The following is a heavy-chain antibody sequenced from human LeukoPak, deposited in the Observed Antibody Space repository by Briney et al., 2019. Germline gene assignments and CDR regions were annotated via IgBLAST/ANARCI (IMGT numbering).Heavy chain of an antibody. Sequence: PGRSLRLSCAASGFTFSTYTMHWVRQAPGKGLEWVTSISYDGGKKYNADSVKGRFTISRDNSKNTLYLQMDNLRTEDTAVYYCATSPPLHYSGSYETLDYWGQGTLVTVSS. D-gene: IGHD1-26*01. CDR2: ISYDGGKK. CDR1: GFTFSTYT. CDR3: ATSPPLHYSGSYETLDY. V-gene: IGHV3-30-3*01. J-gene: IGHJ4*02.